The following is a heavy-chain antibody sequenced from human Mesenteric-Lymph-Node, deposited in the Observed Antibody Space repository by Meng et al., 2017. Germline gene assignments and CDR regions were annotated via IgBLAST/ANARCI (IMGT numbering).Heavy chain of an antibody. Sequence: QGQLQQWGAGRGKPSETRALTCAGHGGSFSGYYWSWIRQPPGKGLEWIGEINHSGSTNYNPSLKSRVTISVDTSKNQFSLKLSSVTAADTAVYYCARGGGNSWYIDYWGQGTLVTVSS. J-gene: IGHJ4*02. V-gene: IGHV4-34*01. CDR3: ARGGGNSWYIDY. CDR2: INHSGST. CDR1: GGSFSGYY. D-gene: IGHD6-13*01.